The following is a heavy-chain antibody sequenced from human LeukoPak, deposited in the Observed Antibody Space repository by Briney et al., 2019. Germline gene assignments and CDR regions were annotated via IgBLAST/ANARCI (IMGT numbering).Heavy chain of an antibody. V-gene: IGHV4-30-4*01. CDR2: IYYSGST. CDR3: ARSANKYYDFWSGYSNWFDP. J-gene: IGHJ5*02. CDR1: GGSISSGDYY. D-gene: IGHD3-3*01. Sequence: SETLSLTCTVSGGSISSGDYYWSWIRQPPGKGLEWIGYIYYSGSTYYNPSLKSRVTISVDTSKNQFSLKLSSVTAADTAVYYCARSANKYYDFWSGYSNWFDPWGQGTLVTVSS.